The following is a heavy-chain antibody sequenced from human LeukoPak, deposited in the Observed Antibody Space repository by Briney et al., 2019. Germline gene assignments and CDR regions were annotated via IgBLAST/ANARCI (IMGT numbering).Heavy chain of an antibody. CDR2: INSDGSST. D-gene: IGHD3-16*02. V-gene: IGHV3-74*01. CDR3: ARDSPEDYDYVWGSYRSNNWFDP. CDR1: GFTFSSYW. J-gene: IGHJ5*02. Sequence: PGGSLRLSCAASGFTFSSYWMHWVRQAPGKGLVWVSRINSDGSSTSYADSVKGRFTISRDNAKNSLYLQMNSLRAEDTAVYYCARDSPEDYDYVWGSYRSNNWFDPWGQGTLVTVSS.